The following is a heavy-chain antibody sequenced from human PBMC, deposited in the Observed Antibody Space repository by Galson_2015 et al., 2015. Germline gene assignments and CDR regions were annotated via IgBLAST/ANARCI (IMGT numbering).Heavy chain of an antibody. CDR3: VTDAPAVWACEFDY. CDR1: GFTFTSAY. Sequence: SLRLSCAASGFTFTSAYMRWIRQAPGKGLEWVAQIRSKGAGGATDYAAPVRARFTITRDDSTATIHLQMNSLQTEDLAMYYCVTDAPAVWACEFDYWGQGTLVTVSS. D-gene: IGHD1-26*01. J-gene: IGHJ4*02. V-gene: IGHV3-15*01. CDR2: IRSKGAGGAT.